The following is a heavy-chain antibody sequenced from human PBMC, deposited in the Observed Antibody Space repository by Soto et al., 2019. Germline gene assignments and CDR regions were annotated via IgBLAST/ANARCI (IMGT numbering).Heavy chain of an antibody. V-gene: IGHV3-72*01. CDR1: GFTFSDHY. D-gene: IGHD4-4*01. CDR2: TRNKANSYTT. J-gene: IGHJ3*02. CDR3: ATTTVTYDAFDI. Sequence: EVQLVESGGGFVQPGGSLRLSCAASGFTFSDHYMDWVRQAPGKGLEWVGRTRNKANSYTTEYAASVKGRFTISRDDSKNSLYLQMNSLKTEDTAVYYCATTTVTYDAFDIWGQGRMVTVSS.